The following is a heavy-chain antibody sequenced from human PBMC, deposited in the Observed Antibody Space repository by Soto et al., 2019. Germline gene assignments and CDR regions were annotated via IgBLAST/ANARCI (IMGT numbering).Heavy chain of an antibody. J-gene: IGHJ6*03. CDR1: GFTFSSYW. CDR3: AIDRTVYYYYYHMDV. CDR2: IKQDGSEK. V-gene: IGHV3-7*01. Sequence: GGSLRLSCAASGFTFSSYWMSWVRQAPGKGLEWVANIKQDGSEKYYVDSVKGRFTISRDNAKNSLYLQMNSLRAEDTAVYYCAIDRTVYYYYYHMDVWGKGTTVTVSS.